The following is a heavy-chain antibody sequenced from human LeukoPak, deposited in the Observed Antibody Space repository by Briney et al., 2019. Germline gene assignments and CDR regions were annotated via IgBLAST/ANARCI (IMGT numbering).Heavy chain of an antibody. J-gene: IGHJ4*02. V-gene: IGHV3-21*01. CDR3: ARVRYDSSGYYSIFDS. D-gene: IGHD3-22*01. Sequence: GGSLRSSGAASGFTFSGYSMNWVRKAPGRGLEGVSSITRTSIYIHYADSLKGRFTISRDNAKNSLSLQMNSLRAEDTAVYYCARVRYDSSGYYSIFDSWGQETLVTVSS. CDR1: GFTFSGYS. CDR2: ITRTSIYI.